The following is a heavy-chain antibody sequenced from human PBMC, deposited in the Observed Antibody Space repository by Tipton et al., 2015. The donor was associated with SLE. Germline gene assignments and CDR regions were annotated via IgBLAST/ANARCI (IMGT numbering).Heavy chain of an antibody. D-gene: IGHD3-16*01. CDR2: IYYSGST. Sequence: TLSLTCTVSGGSIRGYYWGWIRQPPGKGLEWIGSIYYSGSTYYNPSLKSRVTISVDTSKNQFSLKLSSVTAADTAVYYCRLITITSLFDYWGQGTLVTVSS. V-gene: IGHV4-39*07. CDR1: GGSIRGYY. J-gene: IGHJ4*02. CDR3: RLITITSLFDY.